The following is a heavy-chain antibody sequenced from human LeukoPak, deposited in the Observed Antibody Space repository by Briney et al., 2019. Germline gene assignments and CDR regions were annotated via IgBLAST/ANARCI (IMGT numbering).Heavy chain of an antibody. Sequence: GGSPRLSCAASGFTFSSYAMSWVRQAPGKGLEWVSGITGGGGNTYYSDSVKGRFTISRDNSKSTLYLQMSSLRAEDMAVYYCARIEWERLGRAFDIWGQGTMVTVSS. J-gene: IGHJ3*02. V-gene: IGHV3-23*01. D-gene: IGHD1-26*01. CDR3: ARIEWERLGRAFDI. CDR1: GFTFSSYA. CDR2: ITGGGGNT.